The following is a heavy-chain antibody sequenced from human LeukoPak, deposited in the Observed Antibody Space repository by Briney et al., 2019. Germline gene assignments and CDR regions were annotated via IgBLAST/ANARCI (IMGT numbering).Heavy chain of an antibody. CDR3: ARATWDPNYYYYMDV. V-gene: IGHV3-7*01. J-gene: IGHJ6*03. CDR1: GFTFSSYW. Sequence: GGSLRLSCAASGFTFSSYWMSWVRQAPGKGLEWVANIKQDGSEKYYVDSVKDRFTISRDNAKNSLFLQMNSLRAEDTAVYFCARATWDPNYYYYMDVWGKGTTVTISS. D-gene: IGHD1-26*01. CDR2: IKQDGSEK.